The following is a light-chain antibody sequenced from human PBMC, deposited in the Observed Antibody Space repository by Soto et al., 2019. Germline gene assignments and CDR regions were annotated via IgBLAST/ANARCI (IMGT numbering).Light chain of an antibody. V-gene: IGLV7-46*01. CDR1: TGAVTSGHY. CDR3: LLSYSGARHVV. CDR2: DTS. J-gene: IGLJ2*01. Sequence: QTVVTQEPSLTVSPGGTLTLTCGSSTGAVTSGHYPYWFQQKPGQAPRILIYDTSNKHSWTPARFSGSLLGGKAALTLSGAQPEDEAEYYCLLSYSGARHVVFGGGTKVTVL.